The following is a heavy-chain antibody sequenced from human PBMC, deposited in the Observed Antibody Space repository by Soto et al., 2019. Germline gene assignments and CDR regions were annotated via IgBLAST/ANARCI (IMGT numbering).Heavy chain of an antibody. Sequence: PSETLSLTCAVSGGSISSSNWWSWVRQPPGKGLEWIGEIYHSGSTNYNPSLKSRVTISVDKSKNQFSLKLSSVTAADTAVYYCARDAEQQLAPSWFDPWGQGTLVTVS. J-gene: IGHJ5*02. V-gene: IGHV4-4*02. CDR1: GGSISSSNW. CDR2: IYHSGST. D-gene: IGHD6-13*01. CDR3: ARDAEQQLAPSWFDP.